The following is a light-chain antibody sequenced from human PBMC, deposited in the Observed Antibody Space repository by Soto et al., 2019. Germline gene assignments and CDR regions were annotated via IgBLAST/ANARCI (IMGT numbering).Light chain of an antibody. CDR1: SSNIGAGYD. CDR3: QSYDSSLSGSYV. Sequence: VLTQPPSVSGAPGQRVTISCTGSSSNIGAGYDVHWYQRLPGTAPKVLIYNNNNRPSGVPDRFSGSKSGTSASLAITGLQAEDEADYYCQSYDSSLSGSYVFGTGTKLTVL. V-gene: IGLV1-40*01. CDR2: NNN. J-gene: IGLJ1*01.